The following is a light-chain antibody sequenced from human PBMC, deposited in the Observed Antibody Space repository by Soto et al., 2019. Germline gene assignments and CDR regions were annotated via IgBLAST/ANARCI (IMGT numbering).Light chain of an antibody. Sequence: IVLTQSPGTLSLSPGERATLTCRASQSVTSSYLAWYQQKPGQAPRLLMYGASSRATGIPDRFSGSGSGTDFTLTINRLEPEDFAVYYCHQYGSSPLTFGPGTKVDIK. CDR1: QSVTSSY. V-gene: IGKV3-20*01. CDR3: HQYGSSPLT. CDR2: GAS. J-gene: IGKJ3*01.